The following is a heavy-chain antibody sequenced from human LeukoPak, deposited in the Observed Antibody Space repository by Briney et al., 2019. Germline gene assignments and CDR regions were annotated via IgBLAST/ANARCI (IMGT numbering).Heavy chain of an antibody. D-gene: IGHD3-10*01. CDR1: GYSFTSYW. J-gene: IGHJ3*02. CDR3: ARSSGIYYYGSGSYPDAFDI. Sequence: GESLKISCKGSGYSFTSYWIGWVRQMPGKGLEWMGIIYPGDSDTRYSPSFQGQVTISADKSISTAYLQWSSLKASDTAMYYCARSSGIYYYGSGSYPDAFDIWGQGTMVTVSS. V-gene: IGHV5-51*01. CDR2: IYPGDSDT.